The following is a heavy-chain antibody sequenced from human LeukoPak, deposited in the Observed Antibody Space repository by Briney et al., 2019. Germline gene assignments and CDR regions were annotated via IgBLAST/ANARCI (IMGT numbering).Heavy chain of an antibody. J-gene: IGHJ5*02. CDR3: AKGTYSSGWYRYNWFDP. CDR2: ISGSGGST. D-gene: IGHD6-19*01. V-gene: IGHV3-23*01. CDR1: GFTFNSYA. Sequence: TGGSLRLSCAASGFTFNSYAMSWVRQAPGKGLEWVSAISGSGGSTYYADSVKGRFTISRDNSKNTLYLQMNSLRAEDTAVYYCAKGTYSSGWYRYNWFDPWGQGTLVTVSS.